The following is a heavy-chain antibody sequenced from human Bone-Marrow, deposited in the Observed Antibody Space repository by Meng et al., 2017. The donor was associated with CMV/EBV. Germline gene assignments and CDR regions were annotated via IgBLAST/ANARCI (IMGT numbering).Heavy chain of an antibody. CDR1: GGTFSSYA. CDR3: ARETTVTWGFDY. CDR2: IIPIFGTA. J-gene: IGHJ4*02. D-gene: IGHD4-17*01. V-gene: IGHV1-69*05. Sequence: SVKVSCKASGGTFSSYAISWVRQAPGQGLEWMGGIIPIFGTANYAQKFQGRVTITTDESTSTAYMELSSLRSEDTAVYYCARETTVTWGFDYWGQGTLVTVSS.